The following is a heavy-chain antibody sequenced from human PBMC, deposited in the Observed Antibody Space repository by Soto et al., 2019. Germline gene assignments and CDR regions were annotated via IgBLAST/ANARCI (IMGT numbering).Heavy chain of an antibody. V-gene: IGHV4-39*01. Sequence: QLQLQESGPGLVKPSETLSLTCTVSGGSISSSSYYWGWIRQPPGKGLEWIGTIYSSGSTYYNPSLKXRXTXXVDTSKNQFSLKLTSVTAADTAVYYCARLLAIFGVVIRMDVWGQGTTVTVSS. D-gene: IGHD3-3*01. CDR2: IYSSGST. CDR1: GGSISSSSYY. CDR3: ARLLAIFGVVIRMDV. J-gene: IGHJ6*02.